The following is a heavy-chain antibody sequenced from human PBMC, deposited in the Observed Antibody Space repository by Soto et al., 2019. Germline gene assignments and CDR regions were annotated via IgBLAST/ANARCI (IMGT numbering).Heavy chain of an antibody. Sequence: EVQLVESGGGLVQPGGSLRLSCAASGFTFRSYWMSWVRQASGKGLEWVANINQDGSEIYYVDSVEGRFSISRDNAENSLYLQMNSLRAEDTAVYYCARDFHVRLGITYYYYMDVWGTGTTVTVSS. V-gene: IGHV3-7*01. CDR2: INQDGSEI. CDR1: GFTFRSYW. J-gene: IGHJ6*03. D-gene: IGHD7-27*01. CDR3: ARDFHVRLGITYYYYMDV.